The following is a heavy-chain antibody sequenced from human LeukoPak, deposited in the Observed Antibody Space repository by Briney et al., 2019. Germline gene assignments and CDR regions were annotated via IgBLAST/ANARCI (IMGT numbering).Heavy chain of an antibody. D-gene: IGHD3-22*01. CDR3: ARGLLFGYSLFDY. Sequence: GGSLRLSCAASGFTFSSYSMNWVRQAPGKGLEWVSSISSSSSSYIYYADSVKGRFTISRDNAKNSLYLQMNSLRAEDTAVYYCARGLLFGYSLFDYWGQGTLVTVSS. CDR1: GFTFSSYS. V-gene: IGHV3-21*01. CDR2: ISSSSSSYI. J-gene: IGHJ4*02.